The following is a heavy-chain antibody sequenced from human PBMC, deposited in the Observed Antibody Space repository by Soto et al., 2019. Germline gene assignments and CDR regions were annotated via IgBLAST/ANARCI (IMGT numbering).Heavy chain of an antibody. V-gene: IGHV3-23*01. D-gene: IGHD3-10*01. CDR3: AKMAWFGDPPGGDY. J-gene: IGHJ4*02. CDR2: ISGSGGTT. CDR1: GFTFSNYA. Sequence: EVQLLESGGGLVQPGGSLRLSCGASGFTFSNYARSWVRQAPGKGLEWVAAISGSGGTTYYADSVKGRFTISRDNSKNTLYVQMNSLRAEDTALYFCAKMAWFGDPPGGDYWGQGTLVTVSS.